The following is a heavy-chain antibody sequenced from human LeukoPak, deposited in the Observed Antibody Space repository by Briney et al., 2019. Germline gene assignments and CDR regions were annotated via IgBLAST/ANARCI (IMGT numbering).Heavy chain of an antibody. Sequence: ASVKVSCKASGGTFSSYAISWVRQAPGQGLEWMGGIIPIFGTANYAQKFQGRATITMDESTSTAYMELRSLRSEDTAVYYCARGGYCSSTSCSFDYWGQGTLVTVSS. V-gene: IGHV1-69*05. CDR1: GGTFSSYA. CDR2: IIPIFGTA. D-gene: IGHD2-2*01. CDR3: ARGGYCSSTSCSFDY. J-gene: IGHJ4*02.